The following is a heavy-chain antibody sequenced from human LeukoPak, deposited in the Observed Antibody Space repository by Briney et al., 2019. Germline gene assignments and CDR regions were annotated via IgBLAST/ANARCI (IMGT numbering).Heavy chain of an antibody. V-gene: IGHV1-2*02. CDR1: GYTFTGYY. CDR2: INPNSGGT. J-gene: IGHJ6*03. CDR3: ARYPDYYYYMDV. Sequence: ASVKVSCKASGYTFTGYYMHWVRQAPGQGLEWMGWINPNSGGTNYAQKFQGRVTMTRDTSISTAYMELSRLRSDGTAVYYCARYPDYYYYMDVWGKGTTVTVSS.